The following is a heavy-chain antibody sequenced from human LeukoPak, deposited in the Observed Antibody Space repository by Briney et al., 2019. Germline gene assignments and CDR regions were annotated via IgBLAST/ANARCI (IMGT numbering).Heavy chain of an antibody. CDR1: GFTFSSYS. Sequence: GGSLRLSCAASGFTFSSYSMNWVCQAPGKGLEWVSSISSSSSYIYYADSVKGRFTISRDNAKNSLYLQMNNLRAEDTAVYYCARVFQSIALDYWGQGTLVTVSS. J-gene: IGHJ4*02. D-gene: IGHD2-15*01. CDR3: ARVFQSIALDY. CDR2: ISSSSSYI. V-gene: IGHV3-21*01.